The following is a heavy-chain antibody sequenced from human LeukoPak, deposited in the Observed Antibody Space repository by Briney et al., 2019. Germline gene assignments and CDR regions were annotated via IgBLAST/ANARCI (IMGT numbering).Heavy chain of an antibody. CDR3: ARAHCSGGSCYSRYGMDV. CDR1: GGTFSSYA. V-gene: IGHV1-69*13. J-gene: IGHJ6*02. D-gene: IGHD2-15*01. Sequence: SVKVSCKASGGTFSSYAISWVRQAPGQGLEWMGGIIPIFGTANYAQKFQGRVTITADESTSTAYMELSSLRSGDTAVYYCARAHCSGGSCYSRYGMDVWGQGTTVTVSS. CDR2: IIPIFGTA.